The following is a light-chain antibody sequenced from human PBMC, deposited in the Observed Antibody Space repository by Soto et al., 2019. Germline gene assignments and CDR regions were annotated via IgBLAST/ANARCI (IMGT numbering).Light chain of an antibody. V-gene: IGKV3-15*01. J-gene: IGKJ1*01. Sequence: EILMTQSPATLSVSPGARPTLSCRASQSVSSNLAWYQQKPGQAPRLLIYGAYTRATGITARFSGSGSGTEFTLTISSLQSEDFAVYYCQQYNNWPRTVGQGTKVDIK. CDR2: GAY. CDR3: QQYNNWPRT. CDR1: QSVSSN.